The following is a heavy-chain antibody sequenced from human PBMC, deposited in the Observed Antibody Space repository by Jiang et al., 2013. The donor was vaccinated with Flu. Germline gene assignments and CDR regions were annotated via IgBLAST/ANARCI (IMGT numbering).Heavy chain of an antibody. J-gene: IGHJ4*02. D-gene: IGHD3-10*01. CDR3: ASHPPYYYGGNDY. Sequence: SGSGLVKPSQTLSLTCTVSGGSISSGDYYWSWIRQTPGKGLEWIGYIHYSGSTYYNPSLKSRVTISVDTSKNQFSLKLSSVTAADTAVYYCASHPPYYYGGNDYWGQGTRVTVSS. V-gene: IGHV4-30-4*01. CDR2: IHYSGST. CDR1: GGSISSGDYY.